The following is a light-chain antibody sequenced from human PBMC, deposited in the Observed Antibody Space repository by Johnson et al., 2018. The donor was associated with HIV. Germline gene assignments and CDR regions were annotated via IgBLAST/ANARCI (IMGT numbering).Light chain of an antibody. J-gene: IGLJ1*01. Sequence: QSVLTQPPSVSAAPGQKVTISCSGSSSNIGNNYVSWYQQLPGTAPKLLIYDNNKRPSGIPDRFSGSKSGTSATLGITGLQTGDEADYYCGKWDSTLSAPQYVFGTGTNVTVL. CDR1: SSNIGNNY. CDR2: DNN. V-gene: IGLV1-51*01. CDR3: GKWDSTLSAPQYV.